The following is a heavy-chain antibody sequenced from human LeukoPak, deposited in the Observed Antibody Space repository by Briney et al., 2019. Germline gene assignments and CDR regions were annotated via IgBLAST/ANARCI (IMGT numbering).Heavy chain of an antibody. CDR2: INHSGST. CDR1: GGSFSGYY. CDR3: ARVGGITMVRGVDPPWFDP. Sequence: SETLSLTCAVYGGSFSGYYWSWIRQPPGKGLEWIGEINHSGSTNYNPSLKSRVTISVDTSKNQFSLKLSSVTAADTAVYYCARVGGITMVRGVDPPWFDPWGQGTLVTVSS. D-gene: IGHD3-10*01. V-gene: IGHV4-34*01. J-gene: IGHJ5*02.